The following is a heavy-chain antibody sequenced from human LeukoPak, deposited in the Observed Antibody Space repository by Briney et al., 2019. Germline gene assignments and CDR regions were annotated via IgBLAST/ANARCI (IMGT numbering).Heavy chain of an antibody. D-gene: IGHD5-18*01. CDR3: ARARPGYSYGPIDY. V-gene: IGHV4-39*01. CDR1: GFTFNSYA. CDR2: IYYSGST. Sequence: PGGSLRLSCAASGFTFNSYAMSWVRQPPGKGLEWIGSIYYSGSTYYNPSLKSRVTISVDTSKNQFSLKLSSVTAADTAVYYCARARPGYSYGPIDYWGQGTLVTVSS. J-gene: IGHJ4*02.